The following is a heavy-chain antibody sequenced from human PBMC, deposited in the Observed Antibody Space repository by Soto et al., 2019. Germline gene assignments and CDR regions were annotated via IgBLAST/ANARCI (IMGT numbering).Heavy chain of an antibody. Sequence: EVQLVQSGAEVKKPGESLRISCKGSGYSFTSYWISWVRQMPGKGLEWMGRIDPSDSYTNYSPSFQGHVTISADKSISTAYLQWSSLKASDTAMYYCALSFEEDYYYYGMDVWGQGTTVTVSS. CDR2: IDPSDSYT. V-gene: IGHV5-10-1*03. CDR3: ALSFEEDYYYYGMDV. J-gene: IGHJ6*02. CDR1: GYSFTSYW.